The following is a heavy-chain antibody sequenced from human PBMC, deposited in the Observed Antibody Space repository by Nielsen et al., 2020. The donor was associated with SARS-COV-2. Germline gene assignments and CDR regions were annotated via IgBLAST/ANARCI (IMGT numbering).Heavy chain of an antibody. D-gene: IGHD3-10*01. CDR1: GFTFSSYG. Sequence: GESLKISCAASGFTFSSYGMHWVRQAPGKGLEWVAVISYDGSNKYYADSVKGRFTISRDNSKNTLYLQMNSLRAEDTAVYYCAKDHGSGSYGGYYGMDVWGQGTTVTVSS. CDR2: ISYDGSNK. V-gene: IGHV3-30*18. J-gene: IGHJ6*02. CDR3: AKDHGSGSYGGYYGMDV.